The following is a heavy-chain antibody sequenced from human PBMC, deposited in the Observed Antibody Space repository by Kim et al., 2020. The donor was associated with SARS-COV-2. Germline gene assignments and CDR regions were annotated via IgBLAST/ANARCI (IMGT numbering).Heavy chain of an antibody. CDR2: IYYSGST. CDR1: GGSISSSSYY. CDR3: ASQRMVRGVIHYYYYGMDV. J-gene: IGHJ6*02. Sequence: SETLSLTCTVSGGSISSSSYYWGWIRQPPGKGLEWIGSIYYSGSTYYNPSLKSRVTISVDTSKNQFSLKLSSVTAADTAVYYCASQRMVRGVIHYYYYGMDVWGQGTTVTVSS. D-gene: IGHD3-10*01. V-gene: IGHV4-39*01.